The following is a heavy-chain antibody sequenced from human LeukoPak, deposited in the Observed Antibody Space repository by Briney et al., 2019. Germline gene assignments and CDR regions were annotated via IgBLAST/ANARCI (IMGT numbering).Heavy chain of an antibody. D-gene: IGHD5-12*01. Sequence: GGSLRLSCAASGFTFDDYAMHWVRQAPGKGLEWVSGISWNSGSTGYADSVKGRFTISRDNAENSLYLQMNSLRAEDTALYYCAKDMRGYDGSYYYYGMDVWGQGTTVTVSS. V-gene: IGHV3-9*01. CDR2: ISWNSGST. J-gene: IGHJ6*02. CDR3: AKDMRGYDGSYYYYGMDV. CDR1: GFTFDDYA.